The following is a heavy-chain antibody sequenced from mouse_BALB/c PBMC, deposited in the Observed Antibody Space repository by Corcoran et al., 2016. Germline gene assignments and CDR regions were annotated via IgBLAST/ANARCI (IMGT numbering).Heavy chain of an antibody. CDR2: IDPANGNT. CDR3: ANWDWYVDV. D-gene: IGHD4-1*01. Sequence: EVQLQQSGAELVKPGASVKLSCTASGFNIKDTYMHWVKQRPEQGLEWIGRIDPANGNTKYDPKFQGKATITADTSSHTAYLQLSSLTSEDTAVYYCANWDWYVDVWGAGTTVTVSS. CDR1: GFNIKDTY. V-gene: IGHV14-3*02. J-gene: IGHJ1*01.